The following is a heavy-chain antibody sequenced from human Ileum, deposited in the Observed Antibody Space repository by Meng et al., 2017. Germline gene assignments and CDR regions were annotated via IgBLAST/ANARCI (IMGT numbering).Heavy chain of an antibody. Sequence: GGSLRLSCVASGFTFGSYAMSWVRQAPGKGLEYVSSITSGGDFTYYADSVKGRFTISSDKSKNTLFLQVNSLRSEDTAVYYCARGGLSLSGGLDTWGQGTLVTVSS. CDR3: ARGGLSLSGGLDT. D-gene: IGHD2-15*01. V-gene: IGHV3-23*01. J-gene: IGHJ5*02. CDR1: GFTFGSYA. CDR2: ITSGGDFT.